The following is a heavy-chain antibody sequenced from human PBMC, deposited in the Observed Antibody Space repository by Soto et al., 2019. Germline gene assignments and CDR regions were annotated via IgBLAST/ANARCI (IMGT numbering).Heavy chain of an antibody. CDR3: ARLFVLVGAQLWLPGDY. CDR2: IYYSGST. CDR1: GGSISSSSYY. D-gene: IGHD5-18*01. J-gene: IGHJ4*02. Sequence: PSETLSLTCTVSGGSISSSSYYWGWIRQPPGKGLEWIGSIYYSGSTYYNPSLKSRVTISVDTSKIQFSLKLSSVTAADTAVYYCARLFVLVGAQLWLPGDYWGQGTLVTVSS. V-gene: IGHV4-39*01.